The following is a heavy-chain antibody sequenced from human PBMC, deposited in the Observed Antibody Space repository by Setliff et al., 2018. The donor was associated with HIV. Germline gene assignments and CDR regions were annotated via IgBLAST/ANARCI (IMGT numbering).Heavy chain of an antibody. Sequence: SETLSLTCSVSGYSLSSASYWGWIRQSPEKGLEWIGSISLSGSTYYDPSLQSRVTISIDMSKNHFSLNLKSVAAADTAIYYCARGLTAPAAAGSWGQGMLVTVSS. CDR2: ISLSGST. V-gene: IGHV4-38-2*02. D-gene: IGHD6-13*01. CDR1: GYSLSSASY. J-gene: IGHJ5*02. CDR3: ARGLTAPAAAGS.